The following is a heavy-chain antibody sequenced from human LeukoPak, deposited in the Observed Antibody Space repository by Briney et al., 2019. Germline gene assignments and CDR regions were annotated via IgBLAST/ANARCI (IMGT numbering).Heavy chain of an antibody. D-gene: IGHD4-17*01. CDR3: ARDYGDPRALYFDQ. Sequence: ASVKVSCKASGYTFTSYGISWVRQAPGQGLEWMGWISGSNGNTNYAQKLQGRVTMTTDTSTSTAYMELRSLRSDDTAVYYCARDYGDPRALYFDQWGQGTLVTVSS. J-gene: IGHJ4*02. CDR1: GYTFTSYG. CDR2: ISGSNGNT. V-gene: IGHV1-18*01.